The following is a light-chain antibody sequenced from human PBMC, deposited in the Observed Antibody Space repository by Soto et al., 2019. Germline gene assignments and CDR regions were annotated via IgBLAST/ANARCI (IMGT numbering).Light chain of an antibody. CDR2: DAS. V-gene: IGKV3-11*01. J-gene: IGKJ5*01. Sequence: VLPQSPATLSLSPGERSTLSCMASLDVNSYLAWYQQKPGRAPRLLIYDASNRAAGIPARFSGSGSGTDFTLTISSLEPEDFAIYYCQQRQYGPPITFGQGTRLEIK. CDR3: QQRQYGPPIT. CDR1: LDVNSY.